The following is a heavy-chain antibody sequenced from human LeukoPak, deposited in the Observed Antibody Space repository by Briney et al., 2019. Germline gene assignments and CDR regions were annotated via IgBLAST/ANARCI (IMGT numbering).Heavy chain of an antibody. Sequence: GESLKISCKGSGYSFTSYWIGWVRQMPGKGLEWIGIIYPGDSDTRYSPSFQGQVTISADKSISTAYLQWSSLKASDTAMYYCARLGVVVPAAIPTGFDPWGQGTLVTVSS. V-gene: IGHV5-51*01. CDR2: IYPGDSDT. CDR3: ARLGVVVPAAIPTGFDP. J-gene: IGHJ5*02. CDR1: GYSFTSYW. D-gene: IGHD2-2*01.